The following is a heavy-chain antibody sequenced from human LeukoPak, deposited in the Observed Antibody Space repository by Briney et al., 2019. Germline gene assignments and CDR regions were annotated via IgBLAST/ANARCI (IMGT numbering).Heavy chain of an antibody. CDR3: ARQRGYSYGTQGEADY. CDR1: GGTFSSYA. V-gene: IGHV1-69*01. J-gene: IGHJ4*02. D-gene: IGHD5-18*01. Sequence: SVKVSCTASGGTFSSYAISWVRQAPGQGLEWMGGIILIFGTANYAQKFQGRVTITADESTSTAYMELSSLRSEDTAVYYCARQRGYSYGTQGEADYWGQGTLVTVSS. CDR2: IILIFGTA.